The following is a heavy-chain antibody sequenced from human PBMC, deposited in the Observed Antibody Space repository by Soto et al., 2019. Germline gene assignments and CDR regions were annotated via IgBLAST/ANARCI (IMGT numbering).Heavy chain of an antibody. J-gene: IGHJ6*02. Sequence: TSETLSLTCTVSGGSISSGGYYWSWIRQHPGKGLEWIGYIYYSGSTYYNPSLKSRVTISVDTSKNQFSLKVSSVTAADTAVYYCARGAREQLARDQYYYGMDVWGQGTTVTVSS. CDR2: IYYSGST. D-gene: IGHD6-6*01. CDR1: GGSISSGGYY. V-gene: IGHV4-31*03. CDR3: ARGAREQLARDQYYYGMDV.